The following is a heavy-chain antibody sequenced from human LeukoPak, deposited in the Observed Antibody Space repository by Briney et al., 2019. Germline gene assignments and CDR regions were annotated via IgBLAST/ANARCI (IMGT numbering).Heavy chain of an antibody. CDR1: GGSISSYY. CDR3: ARGVYIAAAQYGY. CDR2: IYYSGTT. Sequence: SETLSLTCAVSGGSISSYYWNWIRQPPGKGLEWIGYIYYSGTTNYNPSLKSRVTISVDTSKNQFSLKLSSVTAADTAVYYCARGVYIAAAQYGYWGQGTLVTVSS. J-gene: IGHJ4*02. D-gene: IGHD6-13*01. V-gene: IGHV4-59*01.